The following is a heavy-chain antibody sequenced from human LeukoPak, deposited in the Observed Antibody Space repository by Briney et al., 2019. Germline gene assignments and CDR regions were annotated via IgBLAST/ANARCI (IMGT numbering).Heavy chain of an antibody. D-gene: IGHD4-17*01. CDR1: GYTFTNNW. Sequence: GESLKISCKSSGYTFTNNWIGWVRQMPGKGLEWMGIIYPGDSDTRYSPSFQGQVTISADKSISTAYLQWSSLKASDTAMYYCARLSDYGDYAGDYWGQGTLVTVSS. CDR3: ARLSDYGDYAGDY. CDR2: IYPGDSDT. J-gene: IGHJ4*02. V-gene: IGHV5-51*01.